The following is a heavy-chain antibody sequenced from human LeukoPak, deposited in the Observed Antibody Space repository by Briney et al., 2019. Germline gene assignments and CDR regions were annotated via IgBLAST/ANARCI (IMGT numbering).Heavy chain of an antibody. V-gene: IGHV1-69*05. J-gene: IGHJ5*02. Sequence: SVKVSCKASGGTFGGYAISWVRQAPGQGLEWMGGIIPISPTANYAQKFQGRLTITTDEFTTTAYMELSSLRSEDTAVYYCATGRVSDTTLVTWFDPWGQGTLVTVSS. CDR3: ATGRVSDTTLVTWFDP. CDR1: GGTFGGYA. CDR2: IIPISPTA. D-gene: IGHD5-18*01.